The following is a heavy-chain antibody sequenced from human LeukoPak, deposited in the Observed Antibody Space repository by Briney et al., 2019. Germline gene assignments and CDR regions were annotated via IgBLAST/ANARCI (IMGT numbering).Heavy chain of an antibody. CDR2: ITISGHTK. Sequence: GGSLRLSCAASGFDLSTYEMNWVRQAPGKGLEWIASITISGHTKNYADSVKGRFSISRDNARTSLYLQMHSLRVEDTGVYYCARGDPHADLWGQGTLVTVSS. V-gene: IGHV3-48*03. CDR3: ARGDPHADL. D-gene: IGHD5-24*01. CDR1: GFDLSTYE. J-gene: IGHJ5*02.